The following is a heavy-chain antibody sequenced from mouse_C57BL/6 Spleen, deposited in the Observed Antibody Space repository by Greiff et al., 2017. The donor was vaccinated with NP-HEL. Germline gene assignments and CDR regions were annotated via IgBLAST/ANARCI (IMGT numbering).Heavy chain of an antibody. D-gene: IGHD2-4*01. CDR3: ARGDYDYGAWFAY. CDR1: GYTFTSYW. CDR2: IHPNSGST. Sequence: VQLQQSGAELVKPGASVKLSCKASGYTFTSYWMHWVKQRPGQGLEWIGMIHPNSGSTNYNEKFKSKATLTVDKSSSTAYMQLSSLTSEDSAVYYCARGDYDYGAWFAYWGQGTLVTVSA. J-gene: IGHJ3*01. V-gene: IGHV1-64*01.